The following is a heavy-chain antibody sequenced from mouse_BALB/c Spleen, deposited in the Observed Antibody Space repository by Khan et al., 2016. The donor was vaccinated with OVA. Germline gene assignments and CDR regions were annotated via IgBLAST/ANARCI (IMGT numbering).Heavy chain of an antibody. J-gene: IGHJ2*01. CDR1: GFSLTSYG. CDR2: ICPGGST. D-gene: IGHD1-3*01. CDR3: ARLEDI. V-gene: IGHV2-9*02. Sequence: QVQLKQSGPGLVAPSQSLSITCTVSGFSLTSYGVHWVRQPPGKGLEWLGVICPGGSTNYNSALMSRLSISKDNSKSQVFLKMSSLQTEDTAMYYCARLEDIWGQGTTLTVSS.